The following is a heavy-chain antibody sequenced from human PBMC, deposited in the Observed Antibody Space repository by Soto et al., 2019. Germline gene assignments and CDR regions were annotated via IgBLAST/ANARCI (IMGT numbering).Heavy chain of an antibody. Sequence: PGGSLRLSCAASGFTFSSYDMHWVRQATGKGLEWVSAIGTAGDTYYPGSVKGRFTISRENAKNSLYLQMNSLRAGDTAVYYCARDRRYYGSGSYYRGMDVWGQGTTVTVSS. CDR1: GFTFSSYD. D-gene: IGHD3-10*01. CDR2: IGTAGDT. V-gene: IGHV3-13*01. J-gene: IGHJ6*02. CDR3: ARDRRYYGSGSYYRGMDV.